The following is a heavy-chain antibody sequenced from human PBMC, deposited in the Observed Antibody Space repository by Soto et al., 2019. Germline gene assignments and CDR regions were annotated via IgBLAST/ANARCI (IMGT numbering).Heavy chain of an antibody. V-gene: IGHV1-69*13. CDR1: GGTFSSYA. CDR3: ARAYYGSGSGTQRYYYYYYMDV. D-gene: IGHD3-10*01. J-gene: IGHJ6*03. Sequence: SVKVSCKASGGTFSSYAISWVRQAPGQGLEWMGGIIPIFGTANYAQKFQGRVTITADESTSTAYMELSSLRSEDTAVYYCARAYYGSGSGTQRYYYYYYMDVWGKGTTVTVSS. CDR2: IIPIFGTA.